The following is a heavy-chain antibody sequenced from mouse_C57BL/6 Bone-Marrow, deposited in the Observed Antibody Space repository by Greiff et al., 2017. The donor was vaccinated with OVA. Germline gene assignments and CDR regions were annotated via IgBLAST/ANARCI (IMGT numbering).Heavy chain of an antibody. CDR2: ISDGGSYT. V-gene: IGHV5-4*01. CDR3: ARDGGWLPNWYFDV. J-gene: IGHJ1*03. D-gene: IGHD2-3*01. CDR1: GFTFSSYA. Sequence: DVMLVESGGGLVKPGGSLKLSCAASGFTFSSYAMSWVRQTPEKRLEWVATISDGGSYTYYPDNVKGRFTISRDNAKNNLYLQMSHLKSEDTAMYYCARDGGWLPNWYFDVWGTGTTVTVSS.